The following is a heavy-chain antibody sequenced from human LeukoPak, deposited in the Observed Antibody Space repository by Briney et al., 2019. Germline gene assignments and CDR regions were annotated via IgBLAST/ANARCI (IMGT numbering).Heavy chain of an antibody. J-gene: IGHJ4*02. V-gene: IGHV4-4*02. CDR3: SRENGAFSPFGY. CDR2: VSLSGLT. D-gene: IGHD2-8*01. Sequence: SGTLSLTCGVSGGSITSTNWRSWVRQPPGQGLEWIGEVSLSGLTNYNPSLSSRIIMALDTSKNHLSLHLTSVTAADTAVYYCSRENGAFSPFGYWGQGYLVTVLS. CDR1: GGSITSTNW.